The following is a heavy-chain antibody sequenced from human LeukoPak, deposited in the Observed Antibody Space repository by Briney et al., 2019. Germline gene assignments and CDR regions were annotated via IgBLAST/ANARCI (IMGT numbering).Heavy chain of an antibody. J-gene: IGHJ4*02. Sequence: PGGSLRLSCAASGFTFTNYVLHWVRQAPGKGLEWVAVMSYGGANEYYADSVKGRFTISRDDSKNTLYLQMNSLRTEDTAIYYCTRDFRIVVTDYWGQGTLVTVSS. CDR3: TRDFRIVVTDY. D-gene: IGHD1-26*01. CDR1: GFTFTNYV. CDR2: MSYGGANE. V-gene: IGHV3-30-3*01.